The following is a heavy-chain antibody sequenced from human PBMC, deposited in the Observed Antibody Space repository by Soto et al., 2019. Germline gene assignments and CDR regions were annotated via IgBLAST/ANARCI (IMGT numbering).Heavy chain of an antibody. CDR1: GGSISGCGFY. D-gene: IGHD6-13*01. J-gene: IGHJ4*02. CDR3: ARESAGYSVEVDY. CDR2: IHNSGST. V-gene: IGHV4-39*02. Sequence: SETLSLTCAASGGSISGCGFYWGWIRQPPEKGLEYIGSIHNSGSTYYSPPLNGLVTIAVGAFESQFSLKLTSVTAADTAVGYCARESAGYSVEVDYWGQGTLVTVSS.